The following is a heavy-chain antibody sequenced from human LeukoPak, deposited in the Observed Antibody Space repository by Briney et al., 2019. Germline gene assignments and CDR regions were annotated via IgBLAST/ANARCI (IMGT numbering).Heavy chain of an antibody. CDR2: IYYSGST. J-gene: IGHJ4*02. Sequence: SETLSLTCTVSGGSISSYYWSWIRQPPGKGLEWIGYIYYSGSTNYNPSLKSRVTISVDTSKNQFSLKLSSVTAADTAVYYCARVRVYCSSTSCYMDYFDYWGQRTLVTVSS. CDR1: GGSISSYY. CDR3: ARVRVYCSSTSCYMDYFDY. V-gene: IGHV4-59*01. D-gene: IGHD2-2*02.